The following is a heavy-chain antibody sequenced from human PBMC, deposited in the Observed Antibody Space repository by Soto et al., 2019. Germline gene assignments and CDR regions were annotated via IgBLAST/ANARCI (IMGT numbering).Heavy chain of an antibody. V-gene: IGHV3-23*01. D-gene: IGHD6-13*01. Sequence: GWSLRLSCAASGFTFSSYAMSWVRQAPGKGLEWVSGIGASGAGTYYSDSVKGRFTISRDNSKNTLHLQMNSLRAEDTALYYCAKSRIAAAGWFDPWGQGTLVTV. CDR1: GFTFSSYA. CDR2: IGASGAGT. J-gene: IGHJ5*02. CDR3: AKSRIAAAGWFDP.